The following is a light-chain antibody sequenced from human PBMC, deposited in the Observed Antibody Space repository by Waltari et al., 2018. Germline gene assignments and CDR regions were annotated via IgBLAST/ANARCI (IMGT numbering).Light chain of an antibody. V-gene: IGKV1-39*01. Sequence: DIQMTQSPSSLSASVGDRVTITCRASQTISIYLSWYQQKQGKAPKLLIYVASSLQTGVPSRFSGSGSGTDFTLSISSLQPEDFATYYCQQSYSTPYTFGQGTKLEIK. CDR3: QQSYSTPYT. J-gene: IGKJ2*01. CDR2: VAS. CDR1: QTISIY.